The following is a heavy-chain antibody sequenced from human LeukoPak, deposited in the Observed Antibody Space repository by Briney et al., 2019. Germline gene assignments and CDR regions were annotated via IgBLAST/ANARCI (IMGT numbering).Heavy chain of an antibody. J-gene: IGHJ5*02. CDR3: ARENYCTNGVCWAFDP. CDR2: IYYTGST. V-gene: IGHV4-39*07. CDR1: GGSISSSDYY. D-gene: IGHD2-8*01. Sequence: PSETLSLTCSVSGGSISSSDYYWIWIRQPPGKGLEWLGNIYYTGSTSYNPSLKSRVTLSIDTFKNQFSLHLSSVTAADTAVYYCARENYCTNGVCWAFDPWGQGTLVTVSS.